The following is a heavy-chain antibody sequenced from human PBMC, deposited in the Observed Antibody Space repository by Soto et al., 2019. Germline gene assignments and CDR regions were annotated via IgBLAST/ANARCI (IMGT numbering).Heavy chain of an antibody. J-gene: IGHJ6*02. V-gene: IGHV2-5*02. CDR2: IYWDDDK. D-gene: IGHD5-18*01. Sequence: KSGPTLVNPTQTLTLTCTFSGFSLSTSGVGVNWIRQSPGKALEWLALIYWDDDKRYSPSLKSRLTITKDTSKNQVVLTMTNMDPVDTATYYCAHRQLPLYSYGYRPRSSNYGMDVWGQGTTVTVSS. CDR1: GFSLSTSGVG. CDR3: AHRQLPLYSYGYRPRSSNYGMDV.